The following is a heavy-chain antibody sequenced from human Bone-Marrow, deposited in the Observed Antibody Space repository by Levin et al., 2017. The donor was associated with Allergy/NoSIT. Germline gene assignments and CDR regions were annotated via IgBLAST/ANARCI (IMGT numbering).Heavy chain of an antibody. V-gene: IGHV3-74*01. CDR2: INRGGTST. D-gene: IGHD3-10*01. J-gene: IGHJ4*02. CDR1: GFAFSNYW. Sequence: GGSLRLSCAASGFAFSNYWMHWVRQAPGKGLVWVSRINRGGTSTTYADSVKGRFTISRDNAKNTLYIQMNSLRAEDTAVYYCARDPFAYNFGSGSYLDYWGQGTLVSVSS. CDR3: ARDPFAYNFGSGSYLDY.